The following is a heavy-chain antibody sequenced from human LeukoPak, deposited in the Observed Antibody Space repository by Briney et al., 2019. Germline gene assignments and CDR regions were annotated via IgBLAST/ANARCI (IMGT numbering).Heavy chain of an antibody. CDR2: IDPSDSYT. D-gene: IGHD2-2*01. Sequence: ASLQISCKVSGSSFTNYWITWVRPMPGKGLGWMGRIDPSDSYTKDSPSFKGLVIISADKSIATAYQQWSSLEASDTAMYSCARHAGDGGAFDVWGQGTMVTVSS. V-gene: IGHV5-10-1*01. CDR3: ARHAGDGGAFDV. J-gene: IGHJ3*01. CDR1: GSSFTNYW.